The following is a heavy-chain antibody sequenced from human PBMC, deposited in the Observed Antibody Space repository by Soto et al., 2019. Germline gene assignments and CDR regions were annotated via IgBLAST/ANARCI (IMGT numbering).Heavy chain of an antibody. V-gene: IGHV1-69*13. D-gene: IGHD6-6*01. CDR1: GGTFSSYA. Sequence: ASVKVSCKASGGTFSSYAISWVRQAPGQGLEWMGGIIPIFGTANYAQKFQGRVTITADESTSTAYMELSSLRSEDTAVYYCARDVMRGYSSSFSVGAFDIWGQGTMVTVSS. CDR3: ARDVMRGYSSSFSVGAFDI. CDR2: IIPIFGTA. J-gene: IGHJ3*02.